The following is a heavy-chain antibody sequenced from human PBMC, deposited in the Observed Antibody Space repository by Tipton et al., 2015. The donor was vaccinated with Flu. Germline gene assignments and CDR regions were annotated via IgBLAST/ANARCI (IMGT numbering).Heavy chain of an antibody. D-gene: IGHD5-18*01. CDR2: ISSSSSYI. CDR1: GFTFSSYS. V-gene: IGHV3-21*01. J-gene: IGHJ4*02. CDR3: ASEGSYSYGAFDY. Sequence: CAASGFTFSSYSMNWVRQAPGKGLEWVSSISSSSSYIYYADSVKGRFTISRDNAKNSLYLQMNSLRAEDTAVYYCASEGSYSYGAFDYWGQGTLVTVSS.